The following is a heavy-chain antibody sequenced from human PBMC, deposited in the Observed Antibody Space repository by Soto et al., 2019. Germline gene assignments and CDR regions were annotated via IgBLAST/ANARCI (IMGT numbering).Heavy chain of an antibody. CDR2: ISDSGAHT. Sequence: GSLRLSCAASGFTFSTYAMSWVRQAPGKGLEWVSAISDSGAHTYYADSVKGRFSISRDNSKSTLYLQMNSLRADDTAVYYCLIYYYYYYMDVWGQGTTVTVSS. CDR3: LIYYYYYYMDV. CDR1: GFTFSTYA. V-gene: IGHV3-23*01. D-gene: IGHD3-22*01. J-gene: IGHJ6*02.